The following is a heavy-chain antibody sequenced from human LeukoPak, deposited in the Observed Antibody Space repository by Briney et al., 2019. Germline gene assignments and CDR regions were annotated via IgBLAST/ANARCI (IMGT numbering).Heavy chain of an antibody. CDR3: ARLGHCGETNCYSDFYYMDV. D-gene: IGHD2-21*01. Sequence: ASVKVSCKASGGTFSTYAISWVRQAPGQGLEWMGGIIPVFDKANYARKFQDRVTITADDSTTTAYMELSSLTPEDTAIYYCARLGHCGETNCYSDFYYMDVWGKGTTVIVSS. J-gene: IGHJ6*03. CDR1: GGTFSTYA. CDR2: IIPVFDKA. V-gene: IGHV1-69*13.